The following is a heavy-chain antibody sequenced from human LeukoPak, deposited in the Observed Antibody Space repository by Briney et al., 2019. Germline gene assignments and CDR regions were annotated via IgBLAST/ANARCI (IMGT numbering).Heavy chain of an antibody. CDR3: SSPPYWVVGPDAFDI. J-gene: IGHJ3*02. Sequence: SETLSLTCAVYGGSFSGYYWSWIRQPPGKGLEWIGEINHSGSTNYNPSLKSRVTISVDTSKNQFSLKLTSVTAADTAIYYCSSPPYWVVGPDAFDIWGQGTMVTISS. D-gene: IGHD2-15*01. CDR1: GGSFSGYY. V-gene: IGHV4-34*01. CDR2: INHSGST.